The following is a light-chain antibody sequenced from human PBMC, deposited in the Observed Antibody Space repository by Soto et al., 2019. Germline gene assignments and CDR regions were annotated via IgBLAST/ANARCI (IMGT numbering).Light chain of an antibody. CDR1: QSVSSY. J-gene: IGKJ5*01. CDR2: DAS. CDR3: QQRSNWPIT. Sequence: EIVLTHSPATLSLSPGERATLSCRASQSVSSYLAWYQQKPGQAPRLLIYDASNRATGIPARFSGSGSGTDFTLTISSREPEDFAVYYCQQRSNWPITCGQGTRLEIK. V-gene: IGKV3-11*01.